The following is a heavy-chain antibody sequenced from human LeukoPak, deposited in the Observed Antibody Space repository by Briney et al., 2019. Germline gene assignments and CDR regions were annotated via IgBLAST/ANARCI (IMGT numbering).Heavy chain of an antibody. D-gene: IGHD1-26*01. J-gene: IGHJ4*02. V-gene: IGHV3-7*01. CDR3: ARENVVGAAPFDY. CDR2: INQDGSEK. Sequence: HSGGSLRLSCAASGFTFSSYGMSWVRQAPGKGLEWVANINQDGSEKYYVDSVKGRFTISRDNAKNSLYLQMNSLRADDTAVYYCARENVVGAAPFDYWGQGTLVTVSS. CDR1: GFTFSSYG.